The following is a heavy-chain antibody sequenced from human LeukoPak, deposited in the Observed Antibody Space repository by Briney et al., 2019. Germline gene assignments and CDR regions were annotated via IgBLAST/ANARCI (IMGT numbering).Heavy chain of an antibody. V-gene: IGHV3-48*03. Sequence: GGSLRLSCAASGFTFSSYEMNWVRQAPGKGPEWVSYISSSGTTTHYADSVEGRFTISRDNAKNSLYLQMNSLRAEDTAVYYCARVTTGTKVDYWGQGTLVTVSS. CDR2: ISSSGTTT. J-gene: IGHJ4*02. D-gene: IGHD1-1*01. CDR1: GFTFSSYE. CDR3: ARVTTGTKVDY.